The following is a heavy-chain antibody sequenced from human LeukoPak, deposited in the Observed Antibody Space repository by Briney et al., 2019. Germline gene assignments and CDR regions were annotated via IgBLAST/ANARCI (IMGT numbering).Heavy chain of an antibody. CDR3: AKQLGYCSDGSCYFPY. CDR1: GFTFSSSA. J-gene: IGHJ4*02. D-gene: IGHD2-15*01. V-gene: IGHV3-23*01. Sequence: GGSLRLSCAASGFTFSSSAMSWVRQARGKGLEWVSAISNNGGYTYYADSVQGRFTISRDNSKSTLCLQMNSLRAEDTAVYYCAKQLGYCSDGSCYFPYWGQGTLVTVSS. CDR2: ISNNGGYT.